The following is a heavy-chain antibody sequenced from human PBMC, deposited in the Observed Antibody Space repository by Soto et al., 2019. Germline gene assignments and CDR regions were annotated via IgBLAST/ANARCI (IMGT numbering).Heavy chain of an antibody. Sequence: QVQLVQSGAEVKKPGASVKVSCKASDYTFTNYGISCVRQAPGQGLEWMGWISAYNGNTNYAQKLQGRVTMTTDTSTSTGYMELRSLRSDDTAVYYCARSSSGPPPDAFDIWGQGTMVTVSS. CDR3: ARSSSGPPPDAFDI. D-gene: IGHD6-19*01. V-gene: IGHV1-18*01. CDR2: ISAYNGNT. J-gene: IGHJ3*02. CDR1: DYTFTNYG.